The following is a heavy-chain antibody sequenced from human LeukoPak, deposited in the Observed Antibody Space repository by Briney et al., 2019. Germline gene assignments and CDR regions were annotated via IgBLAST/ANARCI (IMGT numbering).Heavy chain of an antibody. J-gene: IGHJ3*02. D-gene: IGHD3-3*01. Sequence: GRSLRLSCAASGFTFSSYAMSWVRQAPGKGLEWVSAISGSGGSTYYADSVKGRFTISRDNSKNTLYLQMNSLRAEDTAVYYCAKALDYDFWAFDIWGQGTMVTVSS. CDR2: ISGSGGST. CDR3: AKALDYDFWAFDI. V-gene: IGHV3-23*01. CDR1: GFTFSSYA.